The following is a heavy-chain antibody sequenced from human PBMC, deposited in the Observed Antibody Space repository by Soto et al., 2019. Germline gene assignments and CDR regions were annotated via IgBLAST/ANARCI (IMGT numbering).Heavy chain of an antibody. Sequence: TSETLSLTCAVYGWSFSGYYCSWIRQPPGKGLEWIGEINHSGSTNYNPSLKSRVTISVDRSKNQFSLKLTSVTAADRAVYYCARDRGGTFHLWAQGTLVTVSS. D-gene: IGHD1-26*01. V-gene: IGHV4-34*01. CDR2: INHSGST. J-gene: IGHJ1*01. CDR1: GWSFSGYY. CDR3: ARDRGGTFHL.